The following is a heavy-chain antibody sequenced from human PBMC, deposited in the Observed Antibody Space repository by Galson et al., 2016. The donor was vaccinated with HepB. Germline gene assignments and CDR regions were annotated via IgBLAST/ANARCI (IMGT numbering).Heavy chain of an antibody. CDR2: MRKDGSAN. CDR3: AREKGGATMASHWFDP. CDR1: GFSFTTSW. J-gene: IGHJ5*02. Sequence: SLRLSCAASGFSFTTSWMTWVRQAPGKGLEWVANMRKDGSANYYGDSEEGRFTISRDNAKNSLYLQMDNLRVEDTAVYYCAREKGGATMASHWFDPWGQGTLVTVSS. V-gene: IGHV3-7*01. D-gene: IGHD4/OR15-4a*01.